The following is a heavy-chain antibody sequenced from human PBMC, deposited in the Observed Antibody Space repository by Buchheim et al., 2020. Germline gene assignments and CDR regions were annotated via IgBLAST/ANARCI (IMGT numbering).Heavy chain of an antibody. CDR1: GYTFTSYY. D-gene: IGHD2-2*01. CDR2: INPSGGST. CDR3: ARDLSPIVVVPAIPFDY. J-gene: IGHJ4*02. V-gene: IGHV1-46*01. Sequence: QVQLVQSGAEVKKPGASVKVPCKASGYTFTSYYMHWVRQAPGQGLEWMGIINPSGGSTSYAQKFQGRVTMTRDTSTSTVYMELSSLRSEDTAVYYCARDLSPIVVVPAIPFDYWGQGTL.